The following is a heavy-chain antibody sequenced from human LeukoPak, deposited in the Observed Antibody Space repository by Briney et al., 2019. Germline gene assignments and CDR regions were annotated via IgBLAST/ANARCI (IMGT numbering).Heavy chain of an antibody. J-gene: IGHJ4*02. CDR2: ITSNGGST. V-gene: IGHV3-64*01. CDR1: GFTFSSYA. D-gene: IGHD6-13*01. CDR3: ASLGSSWYGLSSDY. Sequence: TGGSLSLSCAASGFTFSSYAMSWVRQAPGKGLEYVSAITSNGGSTYYANSMKGRFTISRDNSKNTLYLQMGSLRAEDMAMYYCASLGSSWYGLSSDYWGQGTLVTVSS.